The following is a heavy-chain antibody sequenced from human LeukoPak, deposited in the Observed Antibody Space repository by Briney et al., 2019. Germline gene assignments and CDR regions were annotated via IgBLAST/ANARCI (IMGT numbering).Heavy chain of an antibody. Sequence: GGSLRLSCAASGFTFDDYGMSWVRQAPGKGLEWVSGINWNGGSTGYADSVKGRFTISRDNAMNSLYLRMNSLRAEDTALYYCARDDGWNARGKGPDYWGQGTLVTVSS. D-gene: IGHD1-1*01. V-gene: IGHV3-20*04. J-gene: IGHJ4*02. CDR1: GFTFDDYG. CDR3: ARDDGWNARGKGPDY. CDR2: INWNGGST.